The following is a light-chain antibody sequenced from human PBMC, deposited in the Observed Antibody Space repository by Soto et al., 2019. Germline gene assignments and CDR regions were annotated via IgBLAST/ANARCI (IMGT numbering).Light chain of an antibody. CDR1: QSVSSN. CDR3: QHQGE. Sequence: EIVMTQSPATLSVSPGERATLSCMASQSVSSNLAWYQQKPGQAPRLLIYGASTRATGIPARFSGSGSGTEFTLTISSLQSEDFAVYYCQHQGEFGQGTKVEIK. V-gene: IGKV3-15*01. CDR2: GAS. J-gene: IGKJ1*01.